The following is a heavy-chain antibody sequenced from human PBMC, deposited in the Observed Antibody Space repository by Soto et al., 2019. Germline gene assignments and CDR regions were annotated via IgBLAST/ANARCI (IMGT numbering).Heavy chain of an antibody. CDR2: ILPLSGTT. CDR3: ARANPTKYYDYVWGDYRRGGMDV. CDR1: GGTFSAYA. J-gene: IGHJ6*02. V-gene: IGHV1-69*06. D-gene: IGHD3-16*02. Sequence: QLQLVQSGAEVKKPGSSVKVSCKASGGTFSAYAISWVRQAPEQGLEWMGGILPLSGTTNYTQRFQGRVTSSADKSTSTAYMELSSLRSEDTAVYYCARANPTKYYDYVWGDYRRGGMDVWGQGTTVTVSS.